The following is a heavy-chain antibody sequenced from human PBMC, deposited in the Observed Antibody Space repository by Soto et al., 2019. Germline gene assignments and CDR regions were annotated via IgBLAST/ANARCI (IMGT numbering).Heavy chain of an antibody. V-gene: IGHV4-38-2*01. D-gene: IGHD3-22*01. J-gene: IGHJ4*02. Sequence: ETLSLTCGVSGYSITSGFYWGWVRQSPGKGLEWIGSISYSAKTSYNPSLASRLSIAVDTSMNQFSLRLTSVTAADTALYYCTRGAGAPWVRFDSWGQGTLVTVSS. CDR1: GYSITSGFY. CDR3: TRGAGAPWVRFDS. CDR2: ISYSAKT.